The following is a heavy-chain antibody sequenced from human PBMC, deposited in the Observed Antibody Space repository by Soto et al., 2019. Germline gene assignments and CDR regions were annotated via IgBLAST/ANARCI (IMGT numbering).Heavy chain of an antibody. D-gene: IGHD6-13*01. Sequence: SHTRSLPCAISGHRVSSNNAAWNGIRSSPSRGLEWIGRTYYRSNWRHDYAVYVKSRITVIPDTSKNHFSLQLNSVPPDVTAVDYCASGGAGSGFDLLGQGTLGNVSS. CDR3: ASGGAGSGFDL. CDR2: TYYRSNWRH. V-gene: IGHV6-1*01. CDR1: GHRVSSNNAA. J-gene: IGHJ4*02.